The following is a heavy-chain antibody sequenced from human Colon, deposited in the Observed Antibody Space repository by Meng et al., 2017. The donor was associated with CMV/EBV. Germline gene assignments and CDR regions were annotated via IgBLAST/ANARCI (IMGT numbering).Heavy chain of an antibody. J-gene: IGHJ4*02. D-gene: IGHD6-13*01. CDR1: GAPIITDQYW. CDR2: IYYAGNI. V-gene: IGHV4-39*01. CDR3: ARQLGGGSWSLHD. Sequence: GSLRLSCTVSGAPIITDQYWWGWIRQPPWKGLEWIGIIYYAGNIHHNPSLKSRISLSIDTSVGQFSLKMTSVTAADTAVYYCARQLGGGSWSLHDWGQGTLVTVSS.